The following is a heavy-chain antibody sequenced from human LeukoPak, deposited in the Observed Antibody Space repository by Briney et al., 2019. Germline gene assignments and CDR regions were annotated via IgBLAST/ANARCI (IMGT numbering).Heavy chain of an antibody. CDR3: ARGYYGALNGMDV. Sequence: SATLSLTCTVSGGSISSYYWSWIRQPPGKGLEWIGYIYYSGSTNYNPSLKSRVTISVDTSKNQFSLKLSSVTAADTAVYYCARGYYGALNGMDVWGQGTTVTVSS. V-gene: IGHV4-59*01. CDR1: GGSISSYY. D-gene: IGHD4-17*01. CDR2: IYYSGST. J-gene: IGHJ6*02.